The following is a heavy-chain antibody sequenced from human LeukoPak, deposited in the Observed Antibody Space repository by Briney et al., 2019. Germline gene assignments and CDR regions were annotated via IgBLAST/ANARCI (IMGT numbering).Heavy chain of an antibody. V-gene: IGHV5-51*01. J-gene: IGHJ3*02. D-gene: IGHD2-2*01. CDR1: GYTFTTYW. CDR2: VSPGDSDT. Sequence: EESLKISCKGSGYTFTTYWIGWVRQMPGKGLEWMGIVSPGDSDTRYSPSFQGQVTISADKSIRTAYLQWSSLKASDTAMYYCARRYCSSTFCHGAFDIWGQGTMVTVSS. CDR3: ARRYCSSTFCHGAFDI.